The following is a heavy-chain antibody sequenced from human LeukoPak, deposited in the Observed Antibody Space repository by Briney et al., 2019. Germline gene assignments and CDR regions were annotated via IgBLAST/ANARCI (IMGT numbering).Heavy chain of an antibody. CDR1: GFTFSSYG. V-gene: IGHV3-33*01. CDR2: IWYDGSNK. CDR3: ARVRDCSGGSCYPDYYYYYGMDV. D-gene: IGHD2-15*01. J-gene: IGHJ6*02. Sequence: GGSLRLSCPASGFTFSSYGMHWVRQAPGKGLEWVAVIWYDGSNKYYADSVKGRFTISRDNSKNTLYLQMNSLRAEDTAVYYCARVRDCSGGSCYPDYYYYYGMDVWGQGTTVTVSS.